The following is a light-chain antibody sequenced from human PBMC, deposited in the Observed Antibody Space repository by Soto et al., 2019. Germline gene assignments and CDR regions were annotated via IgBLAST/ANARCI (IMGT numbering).Light chain of an antibody. CDR3: MQALQTPLRT. V-gene: IGKV2-28*01. Sequence: DIVMTQSPLSLPVTPGEPASISCRSSQSLLHSNGYNYLDWYLQKPGQSPQLLIYLGSNRASGVPDRCSGSGSGTDFTLKISRVEAEDVGVYYCMQALQTPLRTFGQGTKVEIK. CDR1: QSLLHSNGYNY. CDR2: LGS. J-gene: IGKJ1*01.